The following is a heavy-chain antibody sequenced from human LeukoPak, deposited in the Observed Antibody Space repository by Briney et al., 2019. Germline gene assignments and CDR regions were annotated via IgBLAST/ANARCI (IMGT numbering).Heavy chain of an antibody. D-gene: IGHD6-13*01. CDR3: ASLNNSSSWYRNAFDI. J-gene: IGHJ3*02. CDR1: GGTFSSYA. CDR2: IIPILGIA. Sequence: SVKVSCKASGGTFSSYAISWVRQAPGQGLEWMGRIIPILGIANYAQKFQGRVTITADKSTSTAYMELSSLRSEDTAVYYCASLNNSSSWYRNAFDIWGQGTMVTVSS. V-gene: IGHV1-69*04.